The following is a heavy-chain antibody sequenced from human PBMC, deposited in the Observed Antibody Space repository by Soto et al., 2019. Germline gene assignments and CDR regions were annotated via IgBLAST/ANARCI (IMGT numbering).Heavy chain of an antibody. Sequence: QVQLVESGGGVVQPGRSLRLSCAASGFTFSSYGMHWVRQAPGKGLEWVAVIWYDGSNKYYADSVKGRFTISRDNSKNTLYLQVNSLRAADTAVYYFARDYQWTPYYSGQGTLVTVCS. V-gene: IGHV3-33*01. J-gene: IGHJ4*02. CDR1: GFTFSSYG. D-gene: IGHD2-15*01. CDR3: ARDYQWTPYY. CDR2: IWYDGSNK.